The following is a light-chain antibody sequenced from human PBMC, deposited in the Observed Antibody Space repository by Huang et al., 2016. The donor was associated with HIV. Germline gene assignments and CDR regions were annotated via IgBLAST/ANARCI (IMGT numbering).Light chain of an antibody. J-gene: IGKJ2*01. V-gene: IGKV1-6*01. CDR2: AAT. CDR1: QGIRKD. CDR3: LQDYNFPYT. Sequence: AIQMTQSPSSLSASVGDRVTITCRASQGIRKDLGWYQQKPGKPPKLLIYAATSLQSGVPSRFSGSGYDTNFTLTISGLQPENFATYFCLQDYNFPYTCGQGTEVE.